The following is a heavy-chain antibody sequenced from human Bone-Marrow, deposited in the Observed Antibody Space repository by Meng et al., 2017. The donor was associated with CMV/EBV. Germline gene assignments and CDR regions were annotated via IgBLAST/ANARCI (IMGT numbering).Heavy chain of an antibody. CDR2: INPNSGNT. V-gene: IGHV1-2*02. Sequence: SGYTFTDFYMHWERQAPGQGLEWMGCINPNSGNTKFAQKFQVRVTMTRDTSISTAYMELARLRSDDTALYYCARGPFSSSWYSLDYWGQGTLVTVSS. D-gene: IGHD6-13*01. J-gene: IGHJ4*02. CDR1: GYTFTDFY. CDR3: ARGPFSSSWYSLDY.